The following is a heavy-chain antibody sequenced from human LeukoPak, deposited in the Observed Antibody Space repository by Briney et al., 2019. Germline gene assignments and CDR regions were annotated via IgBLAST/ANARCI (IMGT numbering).Heavy chain of an antibody. D-gene: IGHD3-16*01. CDR1: GFTFSSYS. J-gene: IGHJ4*02. V-gene: IGHV3-21*01. CDR3: ARVGRLRLGDSSYYLDY. Sequence: PGGSLRLSCAASGFTFSSYSMHWVRQAPGKGLEWVSSISSSGSYIYYADSVKGRFTISRDNAKNSLYLQMNRLRAEDTAVYYCARVGRLRLGDSSYYLDYWGQGTLVTVSS. CDR2: ISSSGSYI.